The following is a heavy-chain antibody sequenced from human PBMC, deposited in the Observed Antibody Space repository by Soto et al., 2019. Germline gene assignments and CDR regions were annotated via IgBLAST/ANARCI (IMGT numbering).Heavy chain of an antibody. J-gene: IGHJ5*02. V-gene: IGHV4-59*01. D-gene: IGHD3-16*02. CDR1: GGSISSYY. CDR3: ARVLSRGERYSTPRPIDWFDP. Sequence: QVQLQESGPGLVKPSETLSLPCTVSGGSISSYYWSWIREPPGKGLEWLEYIYYSGSTNDNPPLRIRVTISVDTTKNQFALKLSSLTAEDTAVYYCARVLSRGERYSTPRPIDWFDPWGQGTLVTVSS. CDR2: IYYSGST.